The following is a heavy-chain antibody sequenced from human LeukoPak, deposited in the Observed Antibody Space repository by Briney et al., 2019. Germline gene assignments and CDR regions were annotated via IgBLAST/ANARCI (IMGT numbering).Heavy chain of an antibody. V-gene: IGHV3-23*01. J-gene: IGHJ4*02. Sequence: GGSLRLSCAASGFTFSSYAMSWVRQAPGKGLEWVSAISGSGGSTYYADSVKGRFTISRDNSKNTLYLQMYSLRAEDTAVYYCAKVSDYYGSGSYSTLDYWGQGTLVTVSS. D-gene: IGHD3-10*01. CDR1: GFTFSSYA. CDR2: ISGSGGST. CDR3: AKVSDYYGSGSYSTLDY.